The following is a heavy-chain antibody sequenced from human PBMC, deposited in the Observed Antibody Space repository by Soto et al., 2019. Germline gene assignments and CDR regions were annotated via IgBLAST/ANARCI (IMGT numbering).Heavy chain of an antibody. CDR1: GFTFSNFD. CDR3: SYCGGDCHIDY. V-gene: IGHV3-23*01. D-gene: IGHD2-21*02. Sequence: GGSLRLSCAASGFTFSNFDMSWVRQAPGKGLEWVSGISTSGGTTYYADSVKGRFTSSRDNSKNTLYLQMSSLRAEDTAVYYCSYCGGDCHIDYWGQGTLVTVSS. CDR2: ISTSGGTT. J-gene: IGHJ4*02.